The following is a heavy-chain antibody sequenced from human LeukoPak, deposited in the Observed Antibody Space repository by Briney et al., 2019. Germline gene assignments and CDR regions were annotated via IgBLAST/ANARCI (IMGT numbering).Heavy chain of an antibody. D-gene: IGHD3-10*01. Sequence: GASVKASSKASGYTFTSYVLHWVRHAPGQRLEWMGWINAGNGNTKYSQKFQGRVTITRDTSASTAYMELSSLRSEDTAVYYCARGYGEFNPDYWGQGTLVTVSS. J-gene: IGHJ4*02. CDR1: GYTFTSYV. CDR2: INAGNGNT. CDR3: ARGYGEFNPDY. V-gene: IGHV1-3*01.